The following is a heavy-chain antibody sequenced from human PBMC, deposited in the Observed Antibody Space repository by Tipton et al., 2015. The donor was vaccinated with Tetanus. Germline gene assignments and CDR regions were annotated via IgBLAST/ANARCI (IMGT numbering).Heavy chain of an antibody. J-gene: IGHJ4*02. D-gene: IGHD4-23*01. Sequence: TLSLTCTVSGGSISSGDYYWSWIRQPPGKGLEWIGYIYYSGSTYYNPSLKSRVTISVDTSKNQFSLKLSSVTAADTAVYYCARDLLYYGGARGDYWGQETLVTVSS. CDR2: IYYSGST. CDR3: ARDLLYYGGARGDY. V-gene: IGHV4-30-4*01. CDR1: GGSISSGDYY.